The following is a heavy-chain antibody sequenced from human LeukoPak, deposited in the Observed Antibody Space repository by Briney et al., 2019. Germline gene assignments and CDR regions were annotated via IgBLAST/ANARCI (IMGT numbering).Heavy chain of an antibody. CDR2: IYPGDSDT. D-gene: IGHD2-15*01. CDR3: ARHAGGCSGGSCYSSYYYYGMDV. V-gene: IGHV5-51*01. J-gene: IGHJ6*02. CDR1: GYSFTSYW. Sequence: GESLRIFCKGSGYSFTSYWIGWVRPMPGKGLEWMGIIYPGDSDTRYSPSFQGQVTISADKSISTAYLQWSSLKASDTAMYYCARHAGGCSGGSCYSSYYYYGMDVWGQGTTVTVSS.